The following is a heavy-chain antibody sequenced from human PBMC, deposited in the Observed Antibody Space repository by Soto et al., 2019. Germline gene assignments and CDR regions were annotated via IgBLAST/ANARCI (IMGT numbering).Heavy chain of an antibody. D-gene: IGHD3-3*01. Sequence: GSLRLSCAASGFTFSSYAMSWVRQAPGKGLEWVSAISGSGGSTYYADSVKGRFTISRDNSKNTLYLQMNSLRAEDTAVYYCAKAGDYYDFWSGYPDPPYWGQGTLVTVSS. V-gene: IGHV3-23*01. J-gene: IGHJ4*02. CDR1: GFTFSSYA. CDR3: AKAGDYYDFWSGYPDPPY. CDR2: ISGSGGST.